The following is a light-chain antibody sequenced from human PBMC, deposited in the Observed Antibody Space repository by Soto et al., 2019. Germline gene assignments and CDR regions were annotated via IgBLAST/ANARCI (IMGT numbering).Light chain of an antibody. Sequence: DIVMTQSPDSLAVSLGERATINCRSNRSLLYSSNNKNYLAWYQQKPGQPPKLLIYWASSREAGVPDRFSGSGSGTDFTLTISSLQAADVAVYYCQQYYSTPRTFGQGTKLEIK. CDR1: RSLLYSSNNKNY. J-gene: IGKJ2*01. CDR2: WAS. V-gene: IGKV4-1*01. CDR3: QQYYSTPRT.